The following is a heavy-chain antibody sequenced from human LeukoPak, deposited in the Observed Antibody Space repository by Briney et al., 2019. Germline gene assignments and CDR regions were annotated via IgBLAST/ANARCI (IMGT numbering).Heavy chain of an antibody. Sequence: GGSLRLSCAASGFTFSSYWMSWARQAPGKGLEWVANIKQDGSEKYYVDSVKGRFTISRDNSKNTLYLQMNSLRAEDTAVYYCAKVSSSWYGGFDYWGQGTLVTVSS. J-gene: IGHJ4*02. CDR1: GFTFSSYW. D-gene: IGHD6-13*01. CDR3: AKVSSSWYGGFDY. CDR2: IKQDGSEK. V-gene: IGHV3-7*01.